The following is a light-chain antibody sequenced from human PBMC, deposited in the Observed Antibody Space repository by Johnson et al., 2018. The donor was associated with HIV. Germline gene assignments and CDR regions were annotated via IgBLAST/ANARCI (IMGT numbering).Light chain of an antibody. J-gene: IGLJ1*01. CDR2: ENN. Sequence: VLTQPPSVSAAPGQRVTVSCSGRSSNIANNYVSWYQQFPGEATKLLIYENNKRPSGIPDRFSGSKSGTSATLGITGLQTGDEADYYCGTWDSSLSDYVFGAWTKVTVL. V-gene: IGLV1-51*01. CDR3: GTWDSSLSDYV. CDR1: SSNIANNY.